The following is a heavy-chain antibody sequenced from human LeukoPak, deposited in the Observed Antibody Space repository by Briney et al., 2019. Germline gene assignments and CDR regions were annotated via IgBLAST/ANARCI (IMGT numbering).Heavy chain of an antibody. V-gene: IGHV3-7*01. J-gene: IGHJ3*02. CDR2: IKQDGSEK. CDR1: GFTFSSYW. CDR3: ASRRDGYNFGAFDI. D-gene: IGHD5-24*01. Sequence: AGGSPRLSCAASGFTFSSYWMSWVRQAPGKGLEWVANIKQDGSEKYYVDSVKGRFTISRDNAKNSLYLQMNSLRAEDTAVYYCASRRDGYNFGAFDIWGQGTMVTVSS.